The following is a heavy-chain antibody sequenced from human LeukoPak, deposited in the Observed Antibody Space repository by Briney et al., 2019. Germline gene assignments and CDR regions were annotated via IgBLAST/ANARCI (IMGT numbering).Heavy chain of an antibody. CDR1: GYTFTSYY. CDR2: INPSGGST. D-gene: IGHD3-10*01. V-gene: IGHV1-46*01. Sequence: ASVKVSCKASGYTFTSYYMHWVRQAPGQGLEWMGIINPSGGSTSYAQKFQGRVTMTRDTSTSTVYMELSSLRSEDTAVYYCARDFPYWFGAKFDAFDIRGQGTMVTVSS. J-gene: IGHJ3*02. CDR3: ARDFPYWFGAKFDAFDI.